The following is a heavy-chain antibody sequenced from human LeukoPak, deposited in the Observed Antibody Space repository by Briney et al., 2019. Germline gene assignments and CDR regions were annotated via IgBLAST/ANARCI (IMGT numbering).Heavy chain of an antibody. CDR3: ARSDWFDP. Sequence: GGSLRLSCAASGFTLSGYWMHWVRQAPGKGLVWVSRSKRDGSSATYADSVKGRFTISGDNAKNTLYLQMNSLRVEDTVVYYCARSDWFDPWGQGTLVTVSS. CDR1: GFTLSGYW. CDR2: SKRDGSSA. V-gene: IGHV3-74*01. J-gene: IGHJ5*02.